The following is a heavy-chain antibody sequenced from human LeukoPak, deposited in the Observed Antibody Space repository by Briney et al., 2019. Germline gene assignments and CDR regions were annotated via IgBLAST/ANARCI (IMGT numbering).Heavy chain of an antibody. V-gene: IGHV6-1*01. J-gene: IGHJ4*02. D-gene: IGHD2-15*01. CDR3: AGACGTRGVGSSH. CDR1: GDSISSTSAV. CDR2: TYYRSKWSS. Sequence: SQTLSFTCAISGDSISSTSAVWNWIRQSLSRGLEWLGRTYYRSKWSSNYAVFVESRITINPDTSKNQFSLQLSSVTPDDTAVYYCAGACGTRGVGSSHWGQGTPVTVSS.